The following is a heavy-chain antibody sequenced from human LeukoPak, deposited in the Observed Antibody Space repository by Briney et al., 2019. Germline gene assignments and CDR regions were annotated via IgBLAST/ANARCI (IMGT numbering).Heavy chain of an antibody. J-gene: IGHJ5*02. CDR2: INHSGST. V-gene: IGHV4-34*01. CDR1: GGSFSGYY. D-gene: IGHD3-10*01. CDR3: ARVRGDYYGSVIGNLFDP. Sequence: SETLSLTCAVYGGSFSGYYWSWIRQPPGNGLEWIGEINHSGSTNYNPSLKSRVTISVDTSKNQFSLKLSSVTAADTAVYYCARVRGDYYGSVIGNLFDPWGQGTLVTVSS.